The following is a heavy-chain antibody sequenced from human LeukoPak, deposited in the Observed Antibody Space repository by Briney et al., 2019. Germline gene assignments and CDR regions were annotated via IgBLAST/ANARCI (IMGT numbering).Heavy chain of an antibody. Sequence: PGGSLRLSCAASGFTFSSYAMSWVRQAPGKGLEWVSAICCSGGSTYYADSVKGRFTISRDNSKNTLYLQMNSLRAEDTAVYYCAKPSSSWYGYFDYWGQGTLVTVSS. J-gene: IGHJ4*02. CDR2: ICCSGGST. CDR1: GFTFSSYA. D-gene: IGHD6-13*01. CDR3: AKPSSSWYGYFDY. V-gene: IGHV3-23*01.